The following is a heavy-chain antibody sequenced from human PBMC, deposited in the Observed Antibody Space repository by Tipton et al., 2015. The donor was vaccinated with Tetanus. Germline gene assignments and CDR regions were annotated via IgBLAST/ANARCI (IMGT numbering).Heavy chain of an antibody. D-gene: IGHD4-11*01. Sequence: LRLSCTVSGGSISSYYWSWIRQPPGKGLEWIGYIYYSGSTNYNPSLKSRVTISVDTSKNQFSLKLSSVTAADTAVYYCARVPSVTTHYGMDVWGQGTTVTVSS. CDR1: GGSISSYY. CDR3: ARVPSVTTHYGMDV. CDR2: IYYSGST. J-gene: IGHJ6*02. V-gene: IGHV4-59*01.